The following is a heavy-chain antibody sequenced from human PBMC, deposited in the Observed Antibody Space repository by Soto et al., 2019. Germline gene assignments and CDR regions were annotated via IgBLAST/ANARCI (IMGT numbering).Heavy chain of an antibody. CDR3: AGARSGRDFPTHIYYYYSGMDV. CDR2: HIPTFGTP. J-gene: IGHJ6*02. Sequence: QLHLVQSGAEVKKPGSSVRVSCKASAGTFSNYAISWVRQAPGQGLEWMGGHIPTFGTPNIAQKFQGRVTIVADESTSTGYMELSNLRSEDTAVYYCAGARSGRDFPTHIYYYYSGMDVWGQGTAVTVSS. CDR1: AGTFSNYA. V-gene: IGHV1-69*01. D-gene: IGHD3-3*01.